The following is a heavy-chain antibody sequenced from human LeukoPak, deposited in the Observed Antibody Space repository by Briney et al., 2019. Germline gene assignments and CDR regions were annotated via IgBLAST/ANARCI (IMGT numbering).Heavy chain of an antibody. D-gene: IGHD3-22*01. CDR1: GFTFDDYA. J-gene: IGHJ3*02. V-gene: IGHV3-9*01. CDR3: AKAVEYYYDSSGYWDI. Sequence: PGRSLRLSCAASGFTFDDYAMHWVRQAPGKGLEWVSGISWNSGSIGYADSVKGRFTISRDNAKNSLYLQMNSLRAEDTALYYCAKAVEYYYDSSGYWDIWGQGTMVTVSS. CDR2: ISWNSGSI.